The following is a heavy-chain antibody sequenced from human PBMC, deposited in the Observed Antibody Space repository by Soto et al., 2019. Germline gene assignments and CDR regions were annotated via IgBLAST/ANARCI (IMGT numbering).Heavy chain of an antibody. D-gene: IGHD3-10*01. CDR1: GLRFSSYW. J-gene: IGHJ4*02. CDR2: INSDGSSP. Sequence: PGGALSLSCAASGLRFSSYWMQWVRQAAGKGLVWVSHINSDGSSPTYADSVKGRFTISRDNAKNTLYLQMNSLRAEDSAVYYCAREEGYGSGRYFDYWGLGTLVTVSS. CDR3: AREEGYGSGRYFDY. V-gene: IGHV3-74*01.